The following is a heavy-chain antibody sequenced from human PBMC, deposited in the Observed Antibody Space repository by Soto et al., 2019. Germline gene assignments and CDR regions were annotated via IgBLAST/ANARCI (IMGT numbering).Heavy chain of an antibody. CDR1: GGTSTIYT. CDR3: ATDVGGYICGLASH. V-gene: IGHV1-69*04. Sequence: SVKVSCKASGGTSTIYTITWVRQAPGQGLAWLGRIVPMLGITNYARNFQDRLTITADQSKGTAYMELSSLRFEDTALYYCATDVGGYICGLASHWGPGTLVTVSS. D-gene: IGHD1-26*01. CDR2: IVPMLGIT. J-gene: IGHJ4*02.